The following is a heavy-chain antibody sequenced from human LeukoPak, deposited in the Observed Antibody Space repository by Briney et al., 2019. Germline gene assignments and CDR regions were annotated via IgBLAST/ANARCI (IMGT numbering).Heavy chain of an antibody. D-gene: IGHD5-12*01. J-gene: IGHJ4*02. Sequence: SETLSLTCTVSGGSISSYYWSWIRQPPGKGLEWIGYIYYSGSTNYNPSLKSRVTISVDTSKNQFSLKLSSVTAADTAVYYCARHRIVGGGYDEIDYWGQGTLVTVSS. V-gene: IGHV4-59*08. CDR1: GGSISSYY. CDR3: ARHRIVGGGYDEIDY. CDR2: IYYSGST.